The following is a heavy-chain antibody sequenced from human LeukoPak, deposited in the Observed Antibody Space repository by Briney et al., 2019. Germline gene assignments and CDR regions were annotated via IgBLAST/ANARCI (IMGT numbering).Heavy chain of an antibody. D-gene: IGHD6-19*01. J-gene: IGHJ4*02. CDR3: AKDFGPTYLGYSSGWFGY. CDR1: GFTFSSYA. Sequence: PGGSLRLSCAASGFTFSSYAMSWVRQAPGKGLEWVSAISGSGGSTYYADSVKGRFTISRDNPKNTLYLQMNSLRAEDTAVYYCAKDFGPTYLGYSSGWFGYWGQGSLVTVSS. CDR2: ISGSGGST. V-gene: IGHV3-23*01.